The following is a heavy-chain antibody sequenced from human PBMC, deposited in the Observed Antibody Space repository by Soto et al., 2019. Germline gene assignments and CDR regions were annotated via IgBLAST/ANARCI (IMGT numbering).Heavy chain of an antibody. J-gene: IGHJ5*02. CDR2: INAGNGNT. D-gene: IGHD3-9*01. CDR3: ARAPTVILTGYYRGNWFDP. CDR1: GYTYTSYG. Sequence: ASVKVSCQASGYTYTSYGMHWVRQAPGQRLEWMGWINAGNGNTKYSQKFQGRVTITRDTSATTAYMELSSLRSEDTAVYYCARAPTVILTGYYRGNWFDPWGQGTLVTVSS. V-gene: IGHV1-3*01.